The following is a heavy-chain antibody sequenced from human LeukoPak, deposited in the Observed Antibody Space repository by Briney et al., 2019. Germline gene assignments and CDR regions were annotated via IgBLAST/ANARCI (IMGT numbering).Heavy chain of an antibody. D-gene: IGHD6-13*01. Sequence: ASVKVSCRSSGYTFTGYYLHWVRQAPGQGLEWMGWIIPNSGGTNYAQKFQGRVTMTRDTPISTAYMDLSRLRSDDTAVYYCARGGAAPEGYWFFDLWGRGTLVTVSS. CDR3: ARGGAAPEGYWFFDL. CDR1: GYTFTGYY. CDR2: IIPNSGGT. J-gene: IGHJ2*01. V-gene: IGHV1-2*02.